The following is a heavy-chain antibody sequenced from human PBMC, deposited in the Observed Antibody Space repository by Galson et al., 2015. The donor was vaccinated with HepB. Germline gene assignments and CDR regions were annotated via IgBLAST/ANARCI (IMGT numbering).Heavy chain of an antibody. V-gene: IGHV3-30*18. CDR3: AKDLGYNYGYADY. D-gene: IGHD5-18*01. CDR2: IAYDASNK. J-gene: IGHJ4*02. Sequence: SLRLSCAASGFSSNNYGMHWVRQAPGKGLEWVAVIAYDASNKYYADSMKGRFAISRDNSKNTLYLQMNSLRLEDTAVYYCAKDLGYNYGYADYWGQGTLVTVSS. CDR1: GFSSNNYG.